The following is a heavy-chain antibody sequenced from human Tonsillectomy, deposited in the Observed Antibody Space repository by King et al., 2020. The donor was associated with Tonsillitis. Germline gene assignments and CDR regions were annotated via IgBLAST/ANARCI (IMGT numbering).Heavy chain of an antibody. J-gene: IGHJ6*02. Sequence: VQLVESGGGLVKPGGSLRLSCAASGFTFSNAWMSWVRQAPGKGLEWVGRIKSKTDGGTTDYAAPVKGRFTISRDDSKNTLYLQMNSLKTEDTAVYYCTTLPLSYYYGMDVWGQGTTVTVSS. CDR3: TTLPLSYYYGMDV. V-gene: IGHV3-15*01. CDR1: GFTFSNAW. CDR2: IKSKTDGGTT.